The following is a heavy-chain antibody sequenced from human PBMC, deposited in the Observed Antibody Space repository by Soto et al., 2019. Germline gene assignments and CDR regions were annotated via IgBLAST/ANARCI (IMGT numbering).Heavy chain of an antibody. V-gene: IGHV3-23*01. CDR3: SRHGGLTRAMVDY. Sequence: EVQMLESGGGLVQPGGSLRLSCAASGFTFSIYSMSWVRQAPGKGLAWVSVIGSNGVTTYYADSVKGRFTISRDNSKNTLYLQLYSLRAEDTAIYYCSRHGGLTRAMVDYWGQGTLVTVSS. D-gene: IGHD2-15*01. J-gene: IGHJ4*02. CDR1: GFTFSIYS. CDR2: IGSNGVTT.